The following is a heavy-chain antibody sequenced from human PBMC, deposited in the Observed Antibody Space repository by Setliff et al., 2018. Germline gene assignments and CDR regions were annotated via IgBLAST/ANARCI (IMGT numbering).Heavy chain of an antibody. V-gene: IGHV3-33*06. D-gene: IGHD5-18*01. J-gene: IGHJ6*02. CDR3: AKGEYSYGNNYYYYGMDV. Sequence: LRLSCAASGFTFSSYSINWVRQAPGKGLEWVAVIWYDGSNKYYADSVKGRFTISRDNSKNTLYLQMNSLRAEDTAVYYCAKGEYSYGNNYYYYGMDVWGQGTTVTVSS. CDR1: GFTFSSYS. CDR2: IWYDGSNK.